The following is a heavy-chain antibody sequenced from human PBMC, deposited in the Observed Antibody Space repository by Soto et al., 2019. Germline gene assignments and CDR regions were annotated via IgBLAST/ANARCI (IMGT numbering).Heavy chain of an antibody. V-gene: IGHV3-9*01. J-gene: IGHJ4*02. Sequence: EVQLVESGGGLVQPGRSLRLSCAASRLTFDDYAMHWVRQAPGKGLEWVSGISWNSGTIAYADSVKGRFTISRDNAKNALELQMDGLRPDDPAVDYCAKESESSGPVYGEDIDYRGQGTPVTVSS. CDR1: RLTFDDYA. CDR3: AKESESSGPVYGEDIDY. D-gene: IGHD4-17*01. CDR2: ISWNSGTI.